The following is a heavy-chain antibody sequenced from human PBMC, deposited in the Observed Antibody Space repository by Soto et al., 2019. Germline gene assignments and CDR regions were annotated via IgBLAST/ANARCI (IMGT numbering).Heavy chain of an antibody. J-gene: IGHJ4*02. Sequence: ASGKVSCKASGYTFSNYAIHWVRQAPGQRLEWMGWISAVNGNTKYSERFQGRVTFTSDTSASTAYMELSSLRSEDTAVYYCARSEPDYYDSSGYYDYWGQGTLVTVSS. CDR3: ARSEPDYYDSSGYYDY. V-gene: IGHV1-3*01. D-gene: IGHD3-22*01. CDR2: ISAVNGNT. CDR1: GYTFSNYA.